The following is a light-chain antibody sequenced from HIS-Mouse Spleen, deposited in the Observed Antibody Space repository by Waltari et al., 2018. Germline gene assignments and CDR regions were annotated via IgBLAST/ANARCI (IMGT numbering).Light chain of an antibody. J-gene: IGLJ2*01. Sequence: SSELTQDPAVSVALGLTVRITCQGGSLRSYYATWYQQKPGQAPVLVIYGKNNRPSGIPDRFSGSSSGNTASLTITGAQAEDEADYYCNSRDSSGNHVVFGGGTKLTVL. CDR3: NSRDSSGNHVV. CDR1: SLRSYY. V-gene: IGLV3-19*01. CDR2: GKN.